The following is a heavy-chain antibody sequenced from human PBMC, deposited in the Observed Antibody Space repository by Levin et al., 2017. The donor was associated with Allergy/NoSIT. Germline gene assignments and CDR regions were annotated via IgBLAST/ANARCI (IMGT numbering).Heavy chain of an antibody. CDR3: ARYTSSWSLSAFDI. J-gene: IGHJ3*02. CDR2: INHSGSP. CDR1: GGSFSDYY. Sequence: SESLSLTCTVYGGSFSDYYWSWIRQPPGKGLEWIGEINHSGSPNYNPSLKSRVTMSVDTSRNQFSLKLTSVTAADTAVYYCARYTSSWSLSAFDIWGQGTLVTVSS. V-gene: IGHV4-34*01. D-gene: IGHD6-13*01.